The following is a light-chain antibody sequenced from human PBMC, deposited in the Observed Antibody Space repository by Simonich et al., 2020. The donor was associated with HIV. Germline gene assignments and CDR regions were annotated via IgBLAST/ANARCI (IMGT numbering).Light chain of an antibody. V-gene: IGKV4-1*01. CDR3: QQYYDTPYT. CDR1: QSVLYSSNNKNY. J-gene: IGKJ2*01. CDR2: WAS. Sequence: DIVMTQSPDSLAVSLGERATINCKSSQSVLYSSNNKNYLGWYQQKPGLPPKLLIYWASTRESGVPDRFSGSGSGTDFTLSISSLQAEDVAVYYCQQYYDTPYTFGQGTKLEIK.